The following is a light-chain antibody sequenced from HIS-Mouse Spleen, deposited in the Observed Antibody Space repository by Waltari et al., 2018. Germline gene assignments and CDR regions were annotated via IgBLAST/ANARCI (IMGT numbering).Light chain of an antibody. CDR1: ALPKQY. J-gene: IGLJ2*01. Sequence: SYELTQPPSVSVSPGQTARITCSGDALPKQYAYWYQPKSGQAPVLVIYEDSKRPSGIAGRFSGSSSGTMATLTISGAQVEDEADYYCYSTDSSGNHRVFGGGTKLTVL. CDR2: EDS. CDR3: YSTDSSGNHRV. V-gene: IGLV3-10*01.